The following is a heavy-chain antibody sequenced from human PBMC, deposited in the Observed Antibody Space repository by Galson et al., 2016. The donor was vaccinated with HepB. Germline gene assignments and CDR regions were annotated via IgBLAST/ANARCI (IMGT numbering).Heavy chain of an antibody. V-gene: IGHV3-7*03. CDR1: GFTFSSYW. D-gene: IGHD3-10*01. Sequence: SLRLSCAASGFTFSSYWMSWVRQAPGKGLEWVANVKRDGSERYYVDFVKGRFTISRDNAKNSLFLQMNSLRVEDTAVYYCARGANRGRPFDYWGRGTLVTVSS. CDR3: ARGANRGRPFDY. J-gene: IGHJ4*02. CDR2: VKRDGSER.